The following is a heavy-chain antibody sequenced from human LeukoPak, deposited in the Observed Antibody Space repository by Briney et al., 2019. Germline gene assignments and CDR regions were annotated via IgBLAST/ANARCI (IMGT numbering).Heavy chain of an antibody. CDR3: ARDQARFDDPQRVSVAGTSTFDY. V-gene: IGHV1-46*01. J-gene: IGHJ4*02. CDR1: VYTFTSHL. D-gene: IGHD6-19*01. Sequence: GAAVKVSCKAAVYTFTSHLRHGVRQAPGQGLERVGIINPSDGSTNYAQKYQRRVTMTRQTSTSTGYMQQTSLRAEDTAVYYCARDQARFDDPQRVSVAGTSTFDYWGQGTLVTVSS. CDR2: INPSDGST.